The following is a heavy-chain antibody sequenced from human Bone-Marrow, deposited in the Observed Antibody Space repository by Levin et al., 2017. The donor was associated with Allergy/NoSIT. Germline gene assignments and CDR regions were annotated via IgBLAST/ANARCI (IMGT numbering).Heavy chain of an antibody. CDR3: ARRARGEAYYDFWSGSWFDP. Sequence: GESLKISCKGSGYSFTSYWIGWVRQMPGKGLEWMGIIYPGDSDTRYSPSFQGQVTISADKSISTAYLQWSSLKASDTAMYYCARRARGEAYYDFWSGSWFDPWGQGTLVTVSS. CDR1: GYSFTSYW. CDR2: IYPGDSDT. J-gene: IGHJ5*02. V-gene: IGHV5-51*01. D-gene: IGHD3-3*01.